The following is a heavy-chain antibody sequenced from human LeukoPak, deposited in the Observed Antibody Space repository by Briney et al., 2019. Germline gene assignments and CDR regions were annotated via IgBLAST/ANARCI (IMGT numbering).Heavy chain of an antibody. D-gene: IGHD3-22*01. Sequence: SQTLSLTCTVSGGSISSGGYYWSWIRQHPGKGLEWIGYIYYSGSTYYNPSLKSRVTISVDTSKNQFSLKLSSVTAADTAVYCCATERGDYYYDSSGYYTNWFDPWGQGTLVTVSS. CDR3: ATERGDYYYDSSGYYTNWFDP. CDR2: IYYSGST. J-gene: IGHJ5*02. V-gene: IGHV4-31*03. CDR1: GGSISSGGYY.